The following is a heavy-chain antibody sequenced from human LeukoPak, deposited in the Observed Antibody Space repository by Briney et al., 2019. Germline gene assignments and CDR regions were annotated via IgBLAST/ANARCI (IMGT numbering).Heavy chain of an antibody. V-gene: IGHV1-18*04. CDR1: GYTFTSYG. D-gene: IGHD3-22*01. Sequence: GASVKVSCKASGYTFTSYGISWVRQAPGQGLEWMGWISAYNGNTNYAQKLQGRVTMTTDTSTSTVYMELRSLRSDDTAVYYCARGTHRYYYDSNGYYAPYFDYWGQGTLVTVSS. CDR3: ARGTHRYYYDSNGYYAPYFDY. J-gene: IGHJ4*02. CDR2: ISAYNGNT.